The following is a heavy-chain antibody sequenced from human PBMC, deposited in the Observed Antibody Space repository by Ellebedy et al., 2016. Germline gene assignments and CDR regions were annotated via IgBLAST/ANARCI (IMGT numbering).Heavy chain of an antibody. CDR1: GGSVSSDY. D-gene: IGHD6-19*01. J-gene: IGHJ3*01. V-gene: IGHV4-59*02. CDR3: AKWNGGWYAFDV. CDR2: VFHTGTT. Sequence: SETLSLTCNVSGGSVSSDYWNWIRRPPGKGLEWIGYVFHTGTTNYNPSLSSRVTMSVDTSRSQFSLRLTSVTEADTAVYYCAKWNGGWYAFDVWGQGTMVTVSS.